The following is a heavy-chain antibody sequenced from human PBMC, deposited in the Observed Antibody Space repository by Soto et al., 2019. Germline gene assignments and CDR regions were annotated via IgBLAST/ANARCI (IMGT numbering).Heavy chain of an antibody. V-gene: IGHV4-39*02. D-gene: IGHD2-8*02. CDR3: ARDKITGLFDY. CDR1: GGSISSSSYY. Sequence: SETLSLTCTVSGGSISSSSYYWGWIRQPPGKGLEWIGSIYYSGSTYYNPSLKSRVTISVDTSKNQFSLKLSSVTAADTAVYYCARDKITGLFDYWGQGTLVTV. J-gene: IGHJ4*02. CDR2: IYYSGST.